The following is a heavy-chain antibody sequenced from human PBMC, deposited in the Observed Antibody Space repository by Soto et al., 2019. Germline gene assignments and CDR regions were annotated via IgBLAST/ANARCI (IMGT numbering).Heavy chain of an antibody. CDR1: GYTFTGYY. CDR2: INPNSGGT. CDR3: ARGGRVVVIAQMGDY. J-gene: IGHJ4*02. Sequence: ASVKVSCKASGYTFTGYYMHWVRQAPGQGLEWMGWINPNSGGTNYAQKFQGRVTMTRDTSISTAYMELSRLRSDDTAVYYCARGGRVVVIAQMGDYWGQGTLVTVSS. D-gene: IGHD3-22*01. V-gene: IGHV1-2*02.